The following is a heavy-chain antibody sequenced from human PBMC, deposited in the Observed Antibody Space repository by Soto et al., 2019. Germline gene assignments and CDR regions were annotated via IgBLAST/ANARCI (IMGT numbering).Heavy chain of an antibody. D-gene: IGHD2-21*02. CDR3: AREEVLVVTAIPFDY. CDR2: ISYDGSNK. Sequence: QVRLVESGGGVVQPGRSLRLSCAASGFTFSSYAMHWVRQAPGKGLEWVAVISYDGSNKYYADSVKGRFTISRDNSKNTLYLQMNSLRAEDTAVYYCAREEVLVVTAIPFDYWGQGTLVTVSS. CDR1: GFTFSSYA. J-gene: IGHJ4*02. V-gene: IGHV3-30-3*01.